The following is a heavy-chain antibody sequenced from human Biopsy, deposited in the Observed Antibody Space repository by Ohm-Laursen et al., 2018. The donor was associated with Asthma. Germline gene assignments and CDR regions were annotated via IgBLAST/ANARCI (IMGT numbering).Heavy chain of an antibody. J-gene: IGHJ5*02. D-gene: IGHD4-17*01. CDR3: AKVGHGYGDYVGYLDP. CDR1: GFTLSSYA. Sequence: SLRLSCTAIGFTLSSYAIHWVRQAQGKGLEWVSVISSGGGTIDYADSVKGRFTISRNISTNTVYLQMDSLSADDTAVYYCAKVGHGYGDYVGYLDPWGQGTLVTVSS. CDR2: ISSGGGTI. V-gene: IGHV3-23*01.